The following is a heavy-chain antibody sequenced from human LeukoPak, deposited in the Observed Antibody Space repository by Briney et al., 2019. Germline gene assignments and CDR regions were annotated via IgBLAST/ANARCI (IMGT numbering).Heavy chain of an antibody. Sequence: PGGSLRLSCADSGLTVSSNYMSWVRQAPGKGLEWVSAISGSGGGTYYADSVKGRFTISRDNSKSMLYLQMNSLRAEDTAVYYCAKDGEEGTATYYFYYGMHVWGQGTTVTVSS. V-gene: IGHV3-23*01. CDR2: ISGSGGGT. CDR3: AKDGEEGTATYYFYYGMHV. CDR1: GLTVSSNY. D-gene: IGHD2-15*01. J-gene: IGHJ6*02.